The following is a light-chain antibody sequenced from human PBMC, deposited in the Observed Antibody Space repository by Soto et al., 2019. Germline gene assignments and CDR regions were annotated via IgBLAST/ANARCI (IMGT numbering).Light chain of an antibody. CDR1: HTINIY. V-gene: IGKV1-39*01. J-gene: IGKJ1*01. CDR2: TAS. CDR3: QQSYSSVRT. Sequence: DIQMTQSPSSLSASVGDRVTIARRSSHTINIYLNWYQQKPGQAPKLLIHTASTVHSGVPSRFSGSGSGTDFTLTINNLQPEDFATYYCQQSYSSVRTFGQGTKVEL.